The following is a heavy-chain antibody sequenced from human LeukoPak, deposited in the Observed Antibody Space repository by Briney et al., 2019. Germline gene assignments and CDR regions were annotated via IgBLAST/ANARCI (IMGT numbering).Heavy chain of an antibody. CDR1: GYSISSGYY. CDR2: IYHSGST. Sequence: SETLSLTCTVSGYSISSGYYWGWIRQRPGKGLEWIGSIYHSGSTYYNPSLKSRVTISVDTSKNQFSLKLSSVTAADTAVYYCARSVTAIDYWGQGTLVTVSS. CDR3: ARSVTAIDY. D-gene: IGHD5-18*01. J-gene: IGHJ4*02. V-gene: IGHV4-38-2*02.